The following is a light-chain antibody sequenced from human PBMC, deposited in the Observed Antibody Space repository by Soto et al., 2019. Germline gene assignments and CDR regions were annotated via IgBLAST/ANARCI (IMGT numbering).Light chain of an antibody. CDR1: SSDVGSYNR. J-gene: IGLJ1*01. CDR2: EVS. V-gene: IGLV2-18*02. Sequence: QSALTQPPSVSGSPGQSVTISCTGTSSDVGSYNRVSWYQQPPGTAPKLMIYEVSNRPSGVPDRFSGSKSGNTASLTISGLQAEDEADYYCSSYTSSRTHYVFGTGTKLTVL. CDR3: SSYTSSRTHYV.